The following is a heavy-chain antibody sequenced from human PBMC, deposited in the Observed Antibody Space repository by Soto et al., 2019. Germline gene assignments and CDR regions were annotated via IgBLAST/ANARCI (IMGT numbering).Heavy chain of an antibody. CDR1: GYTFTSYD. CDR3: ARGRDSTLYYYYYYMDV. Sequence: ASVKVSCKASGYTFTSYDSNWVRHATGQGLEWMGWMNPNSGNTGYAQKFQGRVTMTRNTSISTAYMELSSLRSEDTAVYYCARGRDSTLYYYYYYMDVWGKGTTVTVSS. J-gene: IGHJ6*03. V-gene: IGHV1-8*01. D-gene: IGHD5-18*01. CDR2: MNPNSGNT.